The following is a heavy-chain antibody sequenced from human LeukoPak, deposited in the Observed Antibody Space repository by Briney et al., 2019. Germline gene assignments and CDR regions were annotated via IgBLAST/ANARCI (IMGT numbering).Heavy chain of an antibody. Sequence: ASVKVSCKASGYTFTSYDIKWVRQATGQGLEWMGWMNPNSGNTGYAQKFQGRGTMTRNTSISTAYMELSSLRSEDTAVYYCARAKMAARRGGFDYWGQGTLVTVSS. V-gene: IGHV1-8*01. CDR3: ARAKMAARRGGFDY. CDR2: MNPNSGNT. CDR1: GYTFTSYD. D-gene: IGHD5-24*01. J-gene: IGHJ4*02.